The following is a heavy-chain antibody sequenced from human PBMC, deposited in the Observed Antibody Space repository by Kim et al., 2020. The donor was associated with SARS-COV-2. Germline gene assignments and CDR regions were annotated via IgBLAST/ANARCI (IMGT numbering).Heavy chain of an antibody. D-gene: IGHD3-22*01. V-gene: IGHV5-51*01. Sequence: GESLKISCQGSGYWFATYWIAWVRQRPGEGLEWMGMIYPEDSDTRYSPSFQGLVTMSADTSNKTAYLQWSSLKASDTAIYYCARTSSAWKAFKWFDPWGQGTLVTVSS. CDR3: ARTSSAWKAFKWFDP. CDR2: IYPEDSDT. J-gene: IGHJ5*02. CDR1: GYWFATYW.